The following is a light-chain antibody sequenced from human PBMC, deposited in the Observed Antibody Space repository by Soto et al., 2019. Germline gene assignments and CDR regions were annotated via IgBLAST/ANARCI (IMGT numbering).Light chain of an antibody. CDR2: AAS. CDR3: QQSYSTPVT. CDR1: QSISSY. Sequence: DIQMTQSPSSLSASVGDRVTITCRASQSISSYLNWYQQKPGKAPKLLIYAASSLQSGVPSRFSGSGSGTDFTRNISSLQPEDFATYYCQQSYSTPVTFGHGTKVYIK. J-gene: IGKJ1*01. V-gene: IGKV1-39*01.